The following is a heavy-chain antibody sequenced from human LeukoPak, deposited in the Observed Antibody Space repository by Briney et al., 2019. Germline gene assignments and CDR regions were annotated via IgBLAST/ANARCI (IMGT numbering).Heavy chain of an antibody. CDR2: IYYSGST. J-gene: IGHJ4*02. CDR1: GGSISSYY. V-gene: IGHV4-59*01. Sequence: PSETLSLTCTVSGGSISSYYWSWIRQPPEKGLEWIGYIYYSGSTNYNPSLKSRVTISVDTSKNQFSLKLSSVTAADTAVYYCARGGIAVAGTVPLFDYWGQGTLVTVSS. D-gene: IGHD6-19*01. CDR3: ARGGIAVAGTVPLFDY.